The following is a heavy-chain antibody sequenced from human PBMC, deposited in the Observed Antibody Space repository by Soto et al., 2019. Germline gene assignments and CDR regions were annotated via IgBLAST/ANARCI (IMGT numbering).Heavy chain of an antibody. Sequence: DVQLVESGGNLVQPGRSLRLSCAASGFTFRDFALHWVRQTPGKGLEWVSGTTWNGVAMGYADSVKGRFTISRDDAKNSLSPQMNNLTPEDTALYYCTKSFVKTDHLYRDMDVWGEGTSVSVS. V-gene: IGHV3-9*01. CDR2: TTWNGVAM. CDR3: TKSFVKTDHLYRDMDV. CDR1: GFTFRDFA. J-gene: IGHJ6*03.